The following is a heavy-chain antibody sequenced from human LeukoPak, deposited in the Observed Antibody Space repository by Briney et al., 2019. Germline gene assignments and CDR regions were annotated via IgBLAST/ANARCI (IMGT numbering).Heavy chain of an antibody. V-gene: IGHV4-34*01. CDR2: INHSGST. D-gene: IGHD6-13*01. CDR1: GGSFSGYY. J-gene: IGHJ5*02. CDR3: AAGTS. Sequence: SETLSLTCAVYGGSFSGYYWSWIRQPPGKGLEWIGEINHSGSTNYNPSLKSRVIISVDTSKNQFSLKLSSVTAADTAVYYCAAGTSWGQGTLVTVSS.